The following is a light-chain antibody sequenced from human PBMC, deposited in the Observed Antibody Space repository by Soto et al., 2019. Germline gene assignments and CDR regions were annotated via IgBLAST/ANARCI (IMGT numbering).Light chain of an antibody. CDR3: QVWDSSSDHGV. CDR1: NIGTKN. Sequence: SYELTQPPSVSVAPGKTARITCEGNNIGTKNVHWYQQKPGQAPVLVIYYDTDRPSGIPERFSGFNSGNTATLNITRVEAGDEADYYCQVWDSSSDHGVFGGGTKLTVL. CDR2: YDT. J-gene: IGLJ2*01. V-gene: IGLV3-21*04.